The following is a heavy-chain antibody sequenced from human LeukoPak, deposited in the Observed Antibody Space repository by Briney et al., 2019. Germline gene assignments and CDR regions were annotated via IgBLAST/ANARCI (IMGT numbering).Heavy chain of an antibody. J-gene: IGHJ4*02. Sequence: PGGSLRLSCAASGFPFSSYWMSWVRQAPGKGLEWVANIKKDGSEKYYVDSVKGRFSISRDNSKNTLYLQMNSLRAEDSAVYYCAKVGVSSAFWGQGTLVTVSS. CDR3: AKVGVSSAF. CDR2: IKKDGSEK. V-gene: IGHV3-7*03. D-gene: IGHD6-25*01. CDR1: GFPFSSYW.